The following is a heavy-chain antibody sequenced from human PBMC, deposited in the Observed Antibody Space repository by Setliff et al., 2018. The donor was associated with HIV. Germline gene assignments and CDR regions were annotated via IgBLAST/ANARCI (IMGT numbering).Heavy chain of an antibody. J-gene: IGHJ3*02. CDR3: ARTLAYHALDI. Sequence: SETXSLTCTVSGGSISSYYWSWIRQPAGKGLEWIGRIYTSGSTNYNPSLKSRVTMSVDTSKNQFSLKLSSVPAADTAVYYCARTLAYHALDIWGQGTMVTVSS. V-gene: IGHV4-4*07. CDR1: GGSISSYY. CDR2: IYTSGST. D-gene: IGHD2-2*01.